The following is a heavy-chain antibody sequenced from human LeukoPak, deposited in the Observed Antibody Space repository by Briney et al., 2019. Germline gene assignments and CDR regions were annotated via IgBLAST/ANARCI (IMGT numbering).Heavy chain of an antibody. Sequence: SVTLCLTCTVSGDSIRSSSYYWGWIRQPPGKGLEWIGSVYYSGLTYYNPSLKSRATISVDTSKSQFFLKLGSVTAADMAVYYCARRGSGKYFDYWGRGTLVTVSS. V-gene: IGHV4-39*01. D-gene: IGHD3-10*01. CDR2: VYYSGLT. CDR3: ARRGSGKYFDY. J-gene: IGHJ4*02. CDR1: GDSIRSSSYY.